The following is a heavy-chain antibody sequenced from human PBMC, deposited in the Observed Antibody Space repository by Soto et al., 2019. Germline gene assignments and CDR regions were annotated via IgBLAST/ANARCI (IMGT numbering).Heavy chain of an antibody. CDR1: GFSLTPSGVG. J-gene: IGHJ6*02. D-gene: IGHD1-26*01. V-gene: IGHV2-5*01. Sequence: SGPTLVNPTHTLTLTCTFSGFSLTPSGVGVGWIRQPPGKALEWLAVTYWNDDVRYSASLRNRLTITKDTSKNQVLLTMTNMAPVDTGIYYCARAAKWTGARTYYFYYGMDVWGQGSTVTVSS. CDR2: TYWNDDV. CDR3: ARAAKWTGARTYYFYYGMDV.